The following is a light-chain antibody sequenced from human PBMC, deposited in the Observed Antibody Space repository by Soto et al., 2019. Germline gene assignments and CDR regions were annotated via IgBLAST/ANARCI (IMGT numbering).Light chain of an antibody. V-gene: IGKV3-20*01. J-gene: IGKJ4*01. CDR1: QSVSSSY. Sequence: IVLTQSAGTLSLYPGERATLSCRASQSVSSSYLAWYQQKPGQAPRLLIYGASSRATGIPDRFSGSGSGTDFALTISRLEPEDFAVYYCQQYGNSPAFGGGTKVEIK. CDR2: GAS. CDR3: QQYGNSPA.